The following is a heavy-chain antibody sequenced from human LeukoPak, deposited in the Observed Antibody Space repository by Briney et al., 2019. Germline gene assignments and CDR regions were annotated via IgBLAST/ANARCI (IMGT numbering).Heavy chain of an antibody. CDR1: GFTFSSYE. Sequence: SGGSLRLSCAASGFTFSSYEMNWVRQAPGKGLEWVSSISSSSSYIYYADSVKGRFTISRDNAKNSLYLQMNSLRAEDTAVYYCARGTYYYYYMDVWGKGTTVTVSS. V-gene: IGHV3-21*01. CDR2: ISSSSSYI. CDR3: ARGTYYYYYMDV. J-gene: IGHJ6*03.